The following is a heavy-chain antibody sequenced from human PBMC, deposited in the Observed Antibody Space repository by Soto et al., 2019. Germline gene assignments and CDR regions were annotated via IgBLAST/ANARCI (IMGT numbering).Heavy chain of an antibody. V-gene: IGHV4-39*01. CDR2: ISYSGST. Sequence: SETLSLTCTVSGGSISNSHYYWGWIRQPPGKGLEWIGSISYSGSTYYSPSLKSRVTISLDTSKSQVSLKLSSVTAADTAGYYCARHQHLEWSVNGIDVWGQGTTVTVSS. J-gene: IGHJ6*02. CDR3: ARHQHLEWSVNGIDV. D-gene: IGHD3-3*01. CDR1: GGSISNSHYY.